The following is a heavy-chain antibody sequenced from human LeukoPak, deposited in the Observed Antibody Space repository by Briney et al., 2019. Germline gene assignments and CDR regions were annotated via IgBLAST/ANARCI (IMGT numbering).Heavy chain of an antibody. CDR1: GFTFSSYW. J-gene: IGHJ3*01. V-gene: IGHV3-74*01. CDR2: INSDGSGT. Sequence: PGGSLRLSCAASGFTFSSYWMHWVRQAPGKGLVWVSRINSDGSGTTYADSVKGRFTISRDNAKNTLYLQMNSLRAEDTAVYYCARARPFDTSGPAAFDLWGQGTMVTVSS. D-gene: IGHD6-19*01. CDR3: ARARPFDTSGPAAFDL.